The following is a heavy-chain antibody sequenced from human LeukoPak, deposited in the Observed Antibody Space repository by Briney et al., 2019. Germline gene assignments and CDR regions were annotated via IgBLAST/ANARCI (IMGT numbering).Heavy chain of an antibody. CDR1: GGSISSGGYY. D-gene: IGHD1-26*01. V-gene: IGHV4-30-2*01. CDR3: ASFVGATTSHY. Sequence: SETLSLTCTVSGGSISSGGYYWSWIRQPPGKGLEWIGYIYHSGSTYYNPSLKSRVTISVDRSKNQFSLKLSSVTAADTAVYYCASFVGATTSHYWGQGTLVAVSS. CDR2: IYHSGST. J-gene: IGHJ4*02.